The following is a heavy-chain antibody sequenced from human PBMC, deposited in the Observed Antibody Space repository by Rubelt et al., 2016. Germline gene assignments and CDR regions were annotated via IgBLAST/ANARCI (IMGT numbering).Heavy chain of an antibody. CDR2: IYSSGTT. D-gene: IGHD1-26*01. CDR1: GGSISGYY. Sequence: QVQLQESGPGLVKPSETLSLTCTVSGGSISGYYWGWIRQPPGKGLEWIGYIYSSGTTNYNPSLKSRVFISVDTSKNQFSLKLSSVTAADTAVYYCARDQSGGYGVDYWGQGTLVTVSS. V-gene: IGHV4-59*01. CDR3: ARDQSGGYGVDY. J-gene: IGHJ4*02.